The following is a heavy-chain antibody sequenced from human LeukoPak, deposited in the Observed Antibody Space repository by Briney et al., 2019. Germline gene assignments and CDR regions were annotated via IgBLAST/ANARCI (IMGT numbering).Heavy chain of an antibody. CDR2: INPTGGTT. CDR1: GYTFTTYH. CDR3: ARDGGGGTWLKKANWFDS. D-gene: IGHD2-15*01. V-gene: IGHV1-46*01. Sequence: ASVKVSCKASGYTFTTYHMHWVRQAPGQGLEWMGMINPTGGTTFYPHKFQGRVTMTRDTSTSTFYMDLSSLKSEDTAVYYCARDGGGGTWLKKANWFDSWGQGTLVIVSS. J-gene: IGHJ5*01.